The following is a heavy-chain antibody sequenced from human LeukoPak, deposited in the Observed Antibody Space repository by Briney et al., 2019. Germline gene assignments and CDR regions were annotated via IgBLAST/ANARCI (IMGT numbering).Heavy chain of an antibody. Sequence: SETLSLTCTVSGGSISSYYWSWVRQPAGKGLEWIGRIYTSGSTSYNPSLKRRVTMSVDTSKNQFSLKLSSVTAADTAVYYCAREQLRYFDWLEGYYGMDVWGQGTTVTVSS. CDR2: IYTSGST. J-gene: IGHJ6*02. V-gene: IGHV4-4*07. CDR3: AREQLRYFDWLEGYYGMDV. D-gene: IGHD3-9*01. CDR1: GGSISSYY.